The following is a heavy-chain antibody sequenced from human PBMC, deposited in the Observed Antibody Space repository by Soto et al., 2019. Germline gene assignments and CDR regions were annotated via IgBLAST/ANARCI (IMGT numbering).Heavy chain of an antibody. CDR1: GYTFTGYY. CDR2: INPNSGGT. Sequence: RASVKVSCKASGYTFTGYYMHWVRQAPGQGLEWMGWINPNSGGTNYAQKFQGRVTMTRDTSISTAYMELSRLRSDDTAVYYCARVGYYDSSGYSHWGKGNLVTVSA. J-gene: IGHJ4*02. D-gene: IGHD3-22*01. CDR3: ARVGYYDSSGYSH. V-gene: IGHV1-2*02.